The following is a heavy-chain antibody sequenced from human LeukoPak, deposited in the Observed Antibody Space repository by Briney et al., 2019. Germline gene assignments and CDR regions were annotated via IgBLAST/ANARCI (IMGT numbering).Heavy chain of an antibody. Sequence: ASVKVSCKASGGTFSSYAISWVRQAPGQGLEWMGRIIPIFGTANYAQKFQGRVTITTDESTSTAYMELSSLRSEDTAVYYCARGPHSGSYYFDYWGQGTLVTDSS. D-gene: IGHD1-26*01. V-gene: IGHV1-69*05. J-gene: IGHJ4*02. CDR3: ARGPHSGSYYFDY. CDR1: GGTFSSYA. CDR2: IIPIFGTA.